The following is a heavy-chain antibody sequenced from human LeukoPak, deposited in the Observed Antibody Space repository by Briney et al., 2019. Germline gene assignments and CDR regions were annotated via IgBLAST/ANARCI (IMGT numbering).Heavy chain of an antibody. D-gene: IGHD2-2*01. CDR3: ARAPIVVVPAAKPSYYYYGMDV. CDR2: IYYSGST. J-gene: IGHJ6*04. Sequence: SETLSLTCTVSGGSISSYYWSWIRQPPGKGLEWIGYIYYSGSTNYNPSLKSRVTIPVDTSKNQFSLKLSSVTAADTAVYYCARAPIVVVPAAKPSYYYYGMDVWGKGTTVTVSS. CDR1: GGSISSYY. V-gene: IGHV4-59*01.